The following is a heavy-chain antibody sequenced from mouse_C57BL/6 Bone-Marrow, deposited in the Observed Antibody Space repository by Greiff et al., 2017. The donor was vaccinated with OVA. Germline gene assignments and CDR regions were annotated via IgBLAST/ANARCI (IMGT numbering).Heavy chain of an antibody. D-gene: IGHD2-1*01. Sequence: VQLHQSGAELVRPGASVKLSCTASGFNIKDDYMHWVKQRPEQGLEWIGWIDPENGDTEYASKFQGKATITADTSSNTAYLQLSSLTSEDTAVYYCTTFYYGIPYAMDYWGQGTSVTVSS. CDR2: IDPENGDT. CDR1: GFNIKDDY. V-gene: IGHV14-4*01. J-gene: IGHJ4*01. CDR3: TTFYYGIPYAMDY.